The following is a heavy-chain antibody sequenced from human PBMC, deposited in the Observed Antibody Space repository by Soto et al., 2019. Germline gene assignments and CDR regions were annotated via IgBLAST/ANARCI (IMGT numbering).Heavy chain of an antibody. CDR1: GYTFTGYY. CDR3: AREWTGYHWFDP. D-gene: IGHD6-13*01. J-gene: IGHJ5*02. CDR2: INPNSGGT. V-gene: IGHV1-2*02. Sequence: GASVKVSCKASGYTFTGYYMHWARQAPGQGLEWMGWINPNSGGTNYAQKFQGRVTMTRDTSISTAYMELSRLRSDDTAVYYCAREWTGYHWFDPWGQGTLVTVSS.